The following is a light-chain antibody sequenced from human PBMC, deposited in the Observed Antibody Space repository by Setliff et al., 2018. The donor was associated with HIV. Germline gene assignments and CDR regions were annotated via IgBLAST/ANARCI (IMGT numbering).Light chain of an antibody. CDR1: SSDVGGYNH. Sequence: QSALAQPASVSGSPGQSITISCTGTSSDVGGYNHVSWYQQHPDKAPKLMIYDVSSRPSGVSNRFPGSKSANTASLTISGLQAEDEADYYCSSFTSSSTYGSYTSSSTYVFGIGTKVTVL. CDR2: DVS. J-gene: IGLJ1*01. CDR3: SSFTSSSTYGSYTSSSTYV. V-gene: IGLV2-14*03.